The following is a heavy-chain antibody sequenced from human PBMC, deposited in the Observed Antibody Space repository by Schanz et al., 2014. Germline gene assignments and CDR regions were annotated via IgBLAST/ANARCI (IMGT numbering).Heavy chain of an antibody. D-gene: IGHD2-2*01. Sequence: QVRLVQSGAEVKKPGASVKVSCKASGYTFTKYDIHWVRQAPGQGLQWMGLINPIDGSTTYVWGFHGRLTMTRDTSTTTVYMDLSTLRSEDTAVYYCARGSCTASGCYDAFDLWGQGTLVTVSS. CDR2: INPIDGST. CDR3: ARGSCTASGCYDAFDL. V-gene: IGHV1-46*01. J-gene: IGHJ3*01. CDR1: GYTFTKYD.